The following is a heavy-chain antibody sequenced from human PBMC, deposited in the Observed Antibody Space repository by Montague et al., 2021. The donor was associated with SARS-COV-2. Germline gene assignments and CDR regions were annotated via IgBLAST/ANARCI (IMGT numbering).Heavy chain of an antibody. CDR3: VRSRAERNFDWNKSDAHVRHCYFDS. V-gene: IGHV4-39*01. CDR1: GGSIISSSYY. Sequence: SETLSLTCTVSGGSIISSSYYWGWIRQPPGKGLEWIGSIYYTASTYYNPSLKTRVTISVDTSKNQFSLKLRSVTAADTAVYYCVRSRAERNFDWNKSDAHVRHCYFDSWGQGTLVTVSS. CDR2: IYYTAST. D-gene: IGHD3-9*01. J-gene: IGHJ4*02.